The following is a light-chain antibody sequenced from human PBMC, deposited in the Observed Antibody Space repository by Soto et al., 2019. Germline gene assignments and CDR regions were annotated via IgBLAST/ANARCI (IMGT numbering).Light chain of an antibody. V-gene: IGLV2-23*01. CDR1: SGDVGSYNL. CDR3: CSYAGSSTWV. CDR2: EGT. J-gene: IGLJ3*02. Sequence: QSALTQPASVSGSHGQSITISCTGTSGDVGSYNLVSWYQQHPDKAPKLILYEGTQRPSGVSDRFSGSKSGNTASLTISGLQAEDEADYYCCSYAGSSTWVFGGGTQLTVL.